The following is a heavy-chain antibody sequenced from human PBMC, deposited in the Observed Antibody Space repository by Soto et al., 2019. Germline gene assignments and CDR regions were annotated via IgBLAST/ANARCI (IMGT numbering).Heavy chain of an antibody. J-gene: IGHJ4*02. CDR3: ARAQAAAGYFDY. CDR2: IYYNGNT. Sequence: GGSLRLSCAGSGFTVTDNHMTWVRQAPGRGPEWVSTIYYNGNTFHADSVWGRFTISRENAKNSLYLQMNSLRAGDTAVYYCARAQAAAGYFDYWGQGTLVTVSS. D-gene: IGHD6-13*01. V-gene: IGHV3-66*01. CDR1: GFTVTDNH.